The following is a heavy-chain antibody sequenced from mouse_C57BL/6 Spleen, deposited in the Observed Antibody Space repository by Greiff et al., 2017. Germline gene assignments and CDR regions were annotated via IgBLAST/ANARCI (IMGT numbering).Heavy chain of an antibody. V-gene: IGHV1-61*01. CDR2: IYPSDSET. CDR3: ARRGSNRLCFDV. D-gene: IGHD2-5*01. J-gene: IGHJ1*03. CDR1: GYTFTSYW. Sequence: QVQLQQPGAELVRPGSSVKLSCKASGYTFTSYWMDWVKQRPGQGLEWIGNIYPSDSETHYNQKFKDKATLTVDKSSSTAYMQLSSLTSEDSAVYYCARRGSNRLCFDVWGTGTTVTVSS.